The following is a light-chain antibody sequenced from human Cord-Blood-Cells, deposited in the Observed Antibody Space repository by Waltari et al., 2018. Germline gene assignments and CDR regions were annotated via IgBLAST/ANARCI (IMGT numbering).Light chain of an antibody. CDR2: ENN. Sequence: QSVLTQPPSVSAAPGQKGTIPCSGSTPNTGNTYLSWYQQLPGTAPKLLIYENNKRPSGIPYRFSGSKSGTSATLGITGLQTGDEADYYCGTWDSSLSAWVFGGGTKLTVL. J-gene: IGLJ3*02. V-gene: IGLV1-51*02. CDR3: GTWDSSLSAWV. CDR1: TPNTGNTY.